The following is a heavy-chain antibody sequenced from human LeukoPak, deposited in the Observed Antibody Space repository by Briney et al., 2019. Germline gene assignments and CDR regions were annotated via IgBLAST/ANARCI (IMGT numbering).Heavy chain of an antibody. Sequence: SCKASGYIFTNYGMHWVRQAPGKGLEWVAFIRYDGSNKYYADSVKGRFTISRDNSKNTLYLQMNSLRAEDTAVYYCAKALRAAHRPVYTYYYMDVWGKGTTVTVSS. CDR1: GYIFTNYG. D-gene: IGHD5/OR15-5a*01. J-gene: IGHJ6*03. CDR3: AKALRAAHRPVYTYYYMDV. CDR2: IRYDGSNK. V-gene: IGHV3-30*02.